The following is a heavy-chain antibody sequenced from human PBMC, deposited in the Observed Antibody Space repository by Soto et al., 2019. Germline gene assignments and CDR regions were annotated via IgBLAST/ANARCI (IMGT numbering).Heavy chain of an antibody. D-gene: IGHD5-12*01. CDR3: ARIIYSGYDLAIDY. CDR2: VNAGNGNT. CDR1: GYTFTSYA. J-gene: IGHJ4*02. V-gene: IGHV1-3*01. Sequence: ASVKVSCKASGYTFTSYAMHWVRQAPGQRLEWMGWVNAGNGNTKYSQKFQGRVTITRDTSASTAYMELSSLRSEDTAVYYCARIIYSGYDLAIDYWGQGTLVTVSS.